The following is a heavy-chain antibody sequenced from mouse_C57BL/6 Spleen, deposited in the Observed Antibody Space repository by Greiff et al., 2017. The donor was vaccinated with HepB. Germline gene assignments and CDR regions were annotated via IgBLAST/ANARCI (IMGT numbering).Heavy chain of an antibody. D-gene: IGHD4-1*01. V-gene: IGHV1-80*01. Sequence: QVHVKQSGAELVKPGASVKISCKASGYAFSSYWLNWVKQRPGKGLEWIGQIYPGDGDTNYNGKFKGKATLTADKSSSTAYMQLSSLTSEDSAVYFCARLTGTLFDYWGQGTTLTVSS. CDR1: GYAFSSYW. J-gene: IGHJ2*01. CDR2: IYPGDGDT. CDR3: ARLTGTLFDY.